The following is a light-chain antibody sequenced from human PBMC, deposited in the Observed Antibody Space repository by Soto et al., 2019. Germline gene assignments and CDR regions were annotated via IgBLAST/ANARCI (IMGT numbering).Light chain of an antibody. CDR1: QRVSGGF. J-gene: IGKJ1*01. CDR3: QQYGSSAS. Sequence: EIVLTQSPGTLSLSPGERATLYCGASQRVSGGFLAWYQQKPGLAPRLILYDTSFRATGIPDRFNGRGSGKDFTLTISRLDHEDFAVYYCQQYGSSASFGQGTKVDIK. V-gene: IGKV3D-20*01. CDR2: DTS.